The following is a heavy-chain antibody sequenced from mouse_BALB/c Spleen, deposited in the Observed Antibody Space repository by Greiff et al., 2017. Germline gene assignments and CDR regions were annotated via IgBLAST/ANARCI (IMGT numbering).Heavy chain of an antibody. Sequence: EVKLMESGGGLVQPGGSMKLSCVASGFTFSNYWMNWVRQSPEKGLEWVAEIRLKSNNYATHYAESVKGRFTISRDDSKSSVYLQMNNLRAEDTGIYYCTSYYRYDKYFDVWGAGTTVTVSS. D-gene: IGHD2-14*01. V-gene: IGHV6-6*02. CDR1: GFTFSNYW. CDR2: IRLKSNNYAT. J-gene: IGHJ1*01. CDR3: TSYYRYDKYFDV.